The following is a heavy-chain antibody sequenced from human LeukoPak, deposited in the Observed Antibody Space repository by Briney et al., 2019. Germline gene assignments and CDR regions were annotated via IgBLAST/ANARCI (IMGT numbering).Heavy chain of an antibody. CDR3: ARDRGDYYESSGYPDY. J-gene: IGHJ4*02. V-gene: IGHV4-30-4*01. CDR1: GCTISSGDYY. D-gene: IGHD3-22*01. Sequence: SQTLSLTCTVSGCTISSGDYYWSWLRQPPGKGLEGIGYFYYSGSNYYHPSLKSRVTRSVDPSKNQFSLKLSSVTAADTAVYYCARDRGDYYESSGYPDYWGQGTLVTVSS. CDR2: FYYSGSN.